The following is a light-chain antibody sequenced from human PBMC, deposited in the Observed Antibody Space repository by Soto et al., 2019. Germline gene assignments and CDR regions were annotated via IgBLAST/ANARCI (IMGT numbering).Light chain of an antibody. CDR3: QQYGSSPTT. J-gene: IGKJ1*01. CDR2: AAS. V-gene: IGKV3-20*01. Sequence: EIVLTQSPGNLSLSPGERATLSCRASQSVFNNHIGWYPQKPGQAPRRLIFAASFRATGIPERFSGSGSGTDFTLTISRLEPEDFAVYDGQQYGSSPTTFGQGTKVDIK. CDR1: QSVFNNH.